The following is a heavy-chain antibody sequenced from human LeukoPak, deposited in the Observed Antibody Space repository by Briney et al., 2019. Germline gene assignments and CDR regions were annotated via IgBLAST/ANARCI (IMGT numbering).Heavy chain of an antibody. J-gene: IGHJ4*02. V-gene: IGHV4-59*01. Sequence: PSETLSLTCTVSGGSISSYYWSWIRQPPGKGLEWIGYIYYSGSTNYNPSLKSRATISVDTSKNQFSLKLSSVTAADTAVYYCARSYCGGDCYSLSYFDYWGQGTLVTVSS. CDR2: IYYSGST. CDR1: GGSISSYY. CDR3: ARSYCGGDCYSLSYFDY. D-gene: IGHD2-21*02.